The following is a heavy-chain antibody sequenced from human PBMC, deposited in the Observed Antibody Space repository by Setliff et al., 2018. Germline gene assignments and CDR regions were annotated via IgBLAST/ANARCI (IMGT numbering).Heavy chain of an antibody. J-gene: IGHJ4*02. Sequence: PGGSLRLSCAASGFIFDEYAMHWVRQAPGKGLEWVSVISWNSYQIDYAGSVRGRFTISRDNAKNSLYLQMNSLTTEDTAFYYCVKSGRDSSGWYPDYWGQGTLVTVSS. CDR2: ISWNSYQI. CDR3: VKSGRDSSGWYPDY. CDR1: GFIFDEYA. V-gene: IGHV3-9*01. D-gene: IGHD6-19*01.